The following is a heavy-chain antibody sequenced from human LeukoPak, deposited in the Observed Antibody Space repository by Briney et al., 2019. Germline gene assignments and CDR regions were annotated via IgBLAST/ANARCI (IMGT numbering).Heavy chain of an antibody. J-gene: IGHJ4*02. CDR2: MNVKTGAT. CDR3: ARQSGTYWGLDY. Sequence: ASVKVSCKASGYTCTDYYIHWVRQAPGHGLEWLGWMNVKTGATSSAQKFPGRFTMTRDTSIGTASMEFSSLTSDDTAVYYCARQSGTYWGLDYWGQGTLVTVSS. D-gene: IGHD1-26*01. V-gene: IGHV1-2*02. CDR1: GYTCTDYY.